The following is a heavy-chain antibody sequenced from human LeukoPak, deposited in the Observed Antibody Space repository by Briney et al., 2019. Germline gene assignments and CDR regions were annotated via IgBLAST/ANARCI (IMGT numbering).Heavy chain of an antibody. D-gene: IGHD4-17*01. CDR3: ARDTYGHPYCGMDV. V-gene: IGHV3-30-3*01. CDR2: ISYDGSNK. J-gene: IGHJ6*02. CDR1: GFTFSTYA. Sequence: GGSLRLSCAASGFTFSTYAMSWVRQAPGKGLEWVAVISYDGSNKYYADSVKGRFTISRDNSKNTLYLQMNSLRAEDTAVYYCARDTYGHPYCGMDVWGQGTTVTVSS.